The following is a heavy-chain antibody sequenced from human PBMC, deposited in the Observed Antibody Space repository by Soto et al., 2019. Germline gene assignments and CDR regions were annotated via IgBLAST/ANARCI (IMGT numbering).Heavy chain of an antibody. J-gene: IGHJ6*02. Sequence: VSVKVSCKASGYTFTGYYMHWVRQAPGQGLEWMGWINPNSGGTNYAQKFQGRVTMTRDTSISTAYMELSRLRSDDTAVYYCARGLTNARRYFDWLDVPRMDLWGQGTTDIVS. V-gene: IGHV1-2*02. CDR2: INPNSGGT. D-gene: IGHD3-9*01. CDR1: GYTFTGYY. CDR3: ARGLTNARRYFDWLDVPRMDL.